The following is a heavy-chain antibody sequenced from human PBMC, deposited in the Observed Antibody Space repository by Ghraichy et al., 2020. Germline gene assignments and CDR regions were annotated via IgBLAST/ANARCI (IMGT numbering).Heavy chain of an antibody. CDR1: GDSVSSSSAA. CDR3: ARDVVGATLPWDYYYGMDV. J-gene: IGHJ6*02. V-gene: IGHV6-1*01. CDR2: TYYRSKWYN. D-gene: IGHD1-26*01. Sequence: SQTLSLTCAISGDSVSSSSAAWNWIRQSPSRGLEWLGRTYYRSKWYNDYAVSVKSRITINPDTSKNQFSLQLNSVTPEDTAVYYCARDVVGATLPWDYYYGMDVWGQGTTVHVSS.